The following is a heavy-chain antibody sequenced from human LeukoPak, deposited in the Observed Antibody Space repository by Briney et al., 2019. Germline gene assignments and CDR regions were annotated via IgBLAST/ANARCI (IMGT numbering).Heavy chain of an antibody. CDR3: AKDAREYYGSGTWFDP. Sequence: PGGSLRLSCAASGFTFSSYAMSWVRQAPGKGLEWVSLISGDGGRTYYADSVKGRFTISRDNSKNSLYLQMNSLRTEDTALYYCAKDAREYYGSGTWFDPWGQGTLVIVSS. CDR2: ISGDGGRT. V-gene: IGHV3-43*02. J-gene: IGHJ5*02. CDR1: GFTFSSYA. D-gene: IGHD3-10*01.